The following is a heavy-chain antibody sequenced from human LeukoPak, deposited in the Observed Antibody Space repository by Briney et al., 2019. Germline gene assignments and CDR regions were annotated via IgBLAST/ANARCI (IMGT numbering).Heavy chain of an antibody. CDR3: ARDGCGAGSCYYLDY. CDR2: IKNDGSVT. J-gene: IGHJ4*02. D-gene: IGHD2-15*01. V-gene: IGHV3-74*01. Sequence: PGGSLRLSCVASGFSFSTYWMHWVRQAPGKGLMWVSRIKNDGSVTSYADSVKGRFTISRDNAKNTLYLQMNSLRAEDTAVYYCARDGCGAGSCYYLDYWGQGTLVTVSS. CDR1: GFSFSTYW.